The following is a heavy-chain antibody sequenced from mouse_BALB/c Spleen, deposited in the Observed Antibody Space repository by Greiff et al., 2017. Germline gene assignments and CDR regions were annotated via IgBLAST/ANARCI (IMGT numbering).Heavy chain of an antibody. V-gene: IGHV5-4*02. D-gene: IGHD2-14*01. CDR3: ARAYRYDEGGFAY. J-gene: IGHJ3*01. Sequence: EVQGVESGGGLVKPGGSLKLSCAASGFTFSDYYMYWVRQTPEKRLEWVATISDGGSYTYYPDSVKGRFTISRDNAKNNLYLQMSSLKSEDTAMYYCARAYRYDEGGFAYWGQGTLVTVSA. CDR1: GFTFSDYY. CDR2: ISDGGSYT.